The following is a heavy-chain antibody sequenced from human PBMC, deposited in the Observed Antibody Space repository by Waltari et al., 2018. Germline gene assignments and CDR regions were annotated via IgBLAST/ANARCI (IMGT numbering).Heavy chain of an antibody. D-gene: IGHD7-27*01. CDR2: IYKTGTT. CDR1: GDSINTIDYY. J-gene: IGHJ5*02. CDR3: AKHTAELGIVTFWFDP. Sequence: QVQLQESGPGLVKPSQTLSLFCTVSGDSINTIDYYWSWIRQSAGKGLEWIGRIYKTGTTTYNPSLKSRVTMSVDMAKNQISLTMTSVTAADTAMYYCAKHTAELGIVTFWFDPWGRGTLVTVSS. V-gene: IGHV4-61*02.